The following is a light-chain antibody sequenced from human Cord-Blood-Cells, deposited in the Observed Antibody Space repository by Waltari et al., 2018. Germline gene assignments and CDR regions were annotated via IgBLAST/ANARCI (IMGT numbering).Light chain of an antibody. CDR1: QSMSSY. J-gene: IGKJ1*01. V-gene: IGKV1-39*01. CDR2: AAS. CDR3: QQSYSTPRT. Sequence: DIQMIQSPSFRFASVGDSVTITCRASQSMSSYLNWYQQKPGKAPKLLIYAASSLQSGVPSRFSGIGSGTDFTLTISSLQPEDFATYYCQQSYSTPRTFGQGTKVEIK.